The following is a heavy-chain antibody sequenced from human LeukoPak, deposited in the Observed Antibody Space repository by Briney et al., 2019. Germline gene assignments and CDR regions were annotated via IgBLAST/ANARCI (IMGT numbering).Heavy chain of an antibody. Sequence: PSETLSLTCTVSGDSISSYYWSWIRQPPGKGLEWIGYIYHSGITKYNPSLKSRVIISVDPSKNQFSLRLNSVTAADTAVYYCAREMSTGSGAFEIWGQGTTVTVSS. D-gene: IGHD5-24*01. J-gene: IGHJ3*02. V-gene: IGHV4-59*01. CDR1: GDSISSYY. CDR3: AREMSTGSGAFEI. CDR2: IYHSGIT.